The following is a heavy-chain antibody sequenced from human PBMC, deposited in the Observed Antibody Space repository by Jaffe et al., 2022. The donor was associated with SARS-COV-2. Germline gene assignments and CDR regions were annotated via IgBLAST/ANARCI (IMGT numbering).Heavy chain of an antibody. CDR3: AKVSLHCSSTSCFDYYYYGMDV. J-gene: IGHJ6*02. D-gene: IGHD2-2*01. CDR1: GFTFSSYA. Sequence: EVQLLESGGGLVQPGGSLRLSCAASGFTFSSYAMSWVRQAPGKGLEWVSAISGSGGSTYYADSVKGRFTISRDNSKNTLYLQMNSLRAEDTAVYYCAKVSLHCSSTSCFDYYYYGMDVWGQGTTVTVSS. CDR2: ISGSGGST. V-gene: IGHV3-23*01.